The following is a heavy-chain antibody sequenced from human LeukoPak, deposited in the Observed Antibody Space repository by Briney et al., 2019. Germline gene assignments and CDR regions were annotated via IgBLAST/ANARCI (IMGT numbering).Heavy chain of an antibody. D-gene: IGHD2-21*02. Sequence: GESLKISCKGSGYSFTSYWIGWVRQMPGKGLEWMGIIYPGDSDTRYSPSFQGQVTISADKSISTAYLQWSSLKASDTAMYYCARHGGYSYYDAIEPIPDYWGQGTLVTVSS. CDR2: IYPGDSDT. CDR3: ARHGGYSYYDAIEPIPDY. J-gene: IGHJ4*02. CDR1: GYSFTSYW. V-gene: IGHV5-51*01.